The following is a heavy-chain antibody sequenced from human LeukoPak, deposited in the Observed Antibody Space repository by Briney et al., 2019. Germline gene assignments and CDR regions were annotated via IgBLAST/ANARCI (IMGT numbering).Heavy chain of an antibody. J-gene: IGHJ4*02. CDR3: ASGWYYDYVWGSYRYEGALDY. CDR1: GGTFSSYA. V-gene: IGHV1-69*04. D-gene: IGHD3-16*02. Sequence: VASVKVSCKASGGTFSSYAISWVRQAPGQGLEWMGRIIPILGIANYAQKFQGRVTMTTDTSTSTAYMELRSLRSEDTAVYYCASGWYYDYVWGSYRYEGALDYWGQGTLVTVSS. CDR2: IIPILGIA.